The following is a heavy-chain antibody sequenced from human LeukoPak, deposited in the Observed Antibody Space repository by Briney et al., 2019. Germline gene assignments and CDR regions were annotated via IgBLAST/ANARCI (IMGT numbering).Heavy chain of an antibody. CDR2: IKQDGSEK. J-gene: IGHJ4*02. CDR1: GFTFSCYW. CDR3: ASALYDYAERGY. V-gene: IGHV3-7*01. D-gene: IGHD3-16*01. Sequence: GGSLRLSCAASGFTFSCYWMSWVRQAPGKGLEWVANIKQDGSEKYYVDSVKGRFTISRDNAKNSLYLQMNSLRAEDTAVYYCASALYDYAERGYWGQGTLVTVSS.